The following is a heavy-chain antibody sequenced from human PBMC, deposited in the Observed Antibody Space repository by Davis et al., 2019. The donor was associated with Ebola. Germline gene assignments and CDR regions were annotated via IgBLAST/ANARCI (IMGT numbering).Heavy chain of an antibody. D-gene: IGHD2-8*02. CDR2: IYYSGST. CDR1: GGSISSYY. J-gene: IGHJ6*02. CDR3: AREVVYATYSRNYYYRMGV. Sequence: SETLSLTCTVSGGSISSYYWSWIRQPPGKGLEWIGYIYYSGSTNYNPSLKSRVTISVDTSKNQFSLKLSSVTAADTAVYYCAREVVYATYSRNYYYRMGVWGQGTNVNVSS. V-gene: IGHV4-59*01.